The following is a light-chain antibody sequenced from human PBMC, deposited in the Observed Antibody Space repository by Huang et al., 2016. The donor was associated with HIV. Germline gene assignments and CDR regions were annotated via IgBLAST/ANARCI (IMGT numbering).Light chain of an antibody. V-gene: IGKV1-39*01. J-gene: IGKJ2*02. CDR3: QQSYTTPRT. CDR1: QSIGTY. CDR2: LES. Sequence: DIQMTQSPSSLSEYVGDRVTITCRASQSIGTYLNWYQHKPGKAPKSLIYLESSLQSGVPSRFSGSGSGTDFTLTINSLQREDLATYYCQQSYTTPRTFGQGTKLEIK.